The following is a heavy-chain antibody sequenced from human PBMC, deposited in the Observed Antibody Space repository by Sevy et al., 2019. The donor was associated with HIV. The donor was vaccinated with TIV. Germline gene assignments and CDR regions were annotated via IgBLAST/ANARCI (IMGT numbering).Heavy chain of an antibody. CDR3: ARGGSGNSYYYYYMDV. Sequence: SETLSLTCTVSGGSISSYYWCWIRQPPGKGLEWIGYIYYSGSTNYNPSLKSRVTISVDTSKNQFSLKLSSVTAADTAVYYCARGGSGNSYYYYYMDVWGKGTTVTVSS. J-gene: IGHJ6*03. V-gene: IGHV4-59*01. CDR2: IYYSGST. D-gene: IGHD4-4*01. CDR1: GGSISSYY.